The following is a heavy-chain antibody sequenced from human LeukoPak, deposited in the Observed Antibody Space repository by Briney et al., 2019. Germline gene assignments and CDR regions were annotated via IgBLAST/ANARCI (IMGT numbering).Heavy chain of an antibody. CDR3: ARVPNDHGGTVALYYFDY. D-gene: IGHD4-23*01. Sequence: ASVTVSFKASVYTFTGYYMHWVRQAPGQGLEWMGWMNPNSGGTNYAQKFQGRVTMTRDTSISTAYMELSRLRSDDTAVYYCARVPNDHGGTVALYYFDYWGQGTLVTVSS. CDR1: VYTFTGYY. CDR2: MNPNSGGT. J-gene: IGHJ4*02. V-gene: IGHV1-2*02.